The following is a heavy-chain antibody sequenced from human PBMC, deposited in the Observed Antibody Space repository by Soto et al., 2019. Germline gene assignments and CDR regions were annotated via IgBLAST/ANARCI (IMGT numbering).Heavy chain of an antibody. Sequence: SETLSLTCTVSGGSISSYYLSGIRQPPGKGLEWIGYIYYSGSTSYIPSLKSRLTMSRDTSKNQFSLRLRSVTAADTTVYFCARDDYGSAGMDVWGQGTTVTVSS. D-gene: IGHD3-10*01. J-gene: IGHJ6*02. V-gene: IGHV4-59*12. CDR1: GGSISSYY. CDR2: IYYSGST. CDR3: ARDDYGSAGMDV.